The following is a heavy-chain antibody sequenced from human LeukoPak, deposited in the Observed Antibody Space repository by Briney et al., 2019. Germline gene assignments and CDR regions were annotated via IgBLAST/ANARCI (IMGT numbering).Heavy chain of an antibody. D-gene: IGHD2-15*01. J-gene: IGHJ4*02. CDR3: ARMSRGAWGYCSGGSCYGVADY. CDR2: IYPADSDT. Sequence: GESLKISCKGSGYSFTTYWIAWVRQMPGKGLEWMGIIYPADSDTRYSPSFQGQVTISADKSISTAYLQWSSLKASDTAMYYCARMSRGAWGYCSGGSCYGVADYWGQGTLVTVSS. CDR1: GYSFTTYW. V-gene: IGHV5-51*01.